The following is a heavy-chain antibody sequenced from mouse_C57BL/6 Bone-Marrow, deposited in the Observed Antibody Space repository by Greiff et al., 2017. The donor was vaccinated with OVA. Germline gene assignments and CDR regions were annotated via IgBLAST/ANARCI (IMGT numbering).Heavy chain of an antibody. V-gene: IGHV1-50*01. CDR1: GYTFTSYW. CDR2: IDPSDSYT. CDR3: ARYPYDYDGGDYYYAMDY. Sequence: VQLQQPGAELVKPGASVKLSCKASGYTFTSYWMQWVKQRPGQGLEWIGEIDPSDSYTNYNQKFKGKATLTVDTSSSTAYMQLSSLTSEDSAVYYCARYPYDYDGGDYYYAMDYWGQGTSVTVSS. D-gene: IGHD2-4*01. J-gene: IGHJ4*01.